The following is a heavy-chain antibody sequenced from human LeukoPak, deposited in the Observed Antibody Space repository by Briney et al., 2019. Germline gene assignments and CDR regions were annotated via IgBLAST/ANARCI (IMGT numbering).Heavy chain of an antibody. CDR2: IYSGGST. Sequence: GGSLRLSCAASGLTVSSNYMGWVRQAPGKGLEWVSVIYSGGSTYYADSVKGRFTISRDNSKNTLYLQMNSLRAEDTAVYYCARVGRNYYDFDYWGQGTLVTVSS. D-gene: IGHD3-22*01. J-gene: IGHJ4*02. CDR1: GLTVSSNY. CDR3: ARVGRNYYDFDY. V-gene: IGHV3-66*01.